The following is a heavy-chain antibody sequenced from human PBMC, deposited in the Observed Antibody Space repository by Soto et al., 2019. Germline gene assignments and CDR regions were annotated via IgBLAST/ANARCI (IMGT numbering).Heavy chain of an antibody. Sequence: QITLKESGPTLVKPTQTLTLTCTFSGFSLSTSGVGVGWIRQPPGKALEWLALIYWDDDKRYSPSLKSRLTITKDTSKNQVFLTMTNMDPVDTATDYCAHRGYTSGWAATWFDYWGQGTLVTVSS. CDR2: IYWDDDK. D-gene: IGHD6-19*01. V-gene: IGHV2-5*02. CDR1: GFSLSTSGVG. CDR3: AHRGYTSGWAATWFDY. J-gene: IGHJ4*02.